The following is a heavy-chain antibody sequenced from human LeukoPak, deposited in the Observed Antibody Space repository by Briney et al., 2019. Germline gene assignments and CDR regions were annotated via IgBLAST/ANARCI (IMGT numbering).Heavy chain of an antibody. CDR1: GFTFSDYY. Sequence: RPGGSLRLSCAATGFTFSDYYINWIRQAPGKGLEWVAYISPDGSSTFYADSVQGRFTISRDNSKNTLYLQMNSLRAEDTAVYYCARGPLGGFGELSYIILDYWGQGTLVTVSS. V-gene: IGHV3-11*04. CDR3: ARGPLGGFGELSYIILDY. D-gene: IGHD3-10*01. CDR2: ISPDGSST. J-gene: IGHJ4*02.